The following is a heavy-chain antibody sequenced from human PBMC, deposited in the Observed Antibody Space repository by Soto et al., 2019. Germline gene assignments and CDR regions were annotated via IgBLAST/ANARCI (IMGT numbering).Heavy chain of an antibody. D-gene: IGHD2-2*01. CDR1: GFTFSSYG. Sequence: GGSLRLSCAASGFTFSSYGMHWVRQAPGKGLEWVAIIWYDGSTKYYGNSVKGRFTISRDNSKNTLYLQMNSLRAEDTAVYYCARDCSSSDYYGMDVWGQGTTVTVSS. CDR2: IWYDGSTK. J-gene: IGHJ6*02. V-gene: IGHV3-33*01. CDR3: ARDCSSSDYYGMDV.